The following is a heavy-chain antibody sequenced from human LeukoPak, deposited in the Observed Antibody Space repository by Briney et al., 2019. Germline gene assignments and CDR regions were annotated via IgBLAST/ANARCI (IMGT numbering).Heavy chain of an antibody. CDR3: ARGGGARDY. Sequence: GGSLRLSCAASGFTFSSYWMSWVRQAPGKGLEWVANIKQDGSEKYYVDSVRGRFTISRDNAKNSLYLQMHSLRVDDTAVYYCARGGGARDYWGQGTLVTVPS. V-gene: IGHV3-7*01. J-gene: IGHJ4*02. CDR2: IKQDGSEK. D-gene: IGHD1-26*01. CDR1: GFTFSSYW.